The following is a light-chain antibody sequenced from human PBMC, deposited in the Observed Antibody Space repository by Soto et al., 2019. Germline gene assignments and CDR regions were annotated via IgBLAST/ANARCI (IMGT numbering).Light chain of an antibody. CDR1: QGISSY. CDR2: AAS. V-gene: IGKV1-9*01. CDR3: QQLNSYPPT. Sequence: IQLTQSPSSLSASVGDRVTITCRASQGISSYLAWYQQKPGKAPKLLIYAASTLQSGVPSRFSGSGSGTDFTLTISSLQPEDFATDYCQQLNSYPPTFGPGTKVDSK. J-gene: IGKJ3*01.